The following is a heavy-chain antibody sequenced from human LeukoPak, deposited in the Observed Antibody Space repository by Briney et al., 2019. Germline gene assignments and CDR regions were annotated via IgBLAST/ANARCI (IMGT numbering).Heavy chain of an antibody. CDR3: ARGRSNYYGMDV. D-gene: IGHD1-26*01. CDR2: IYYNGNT. CDR1: DGSINSYY. Sequence: SETLSLTCSVSDGSINSYYWSWIRRPRWKGLEWIGYIYYNGNTNYSPSLKSRVTMSVDTSKNLFSLKVSSVTAADTAVYYCARGRSNYYGMDVWGQGTTVTVSS. V-gene: IGHV4-59*01. J-gene: IGHJ6*02.